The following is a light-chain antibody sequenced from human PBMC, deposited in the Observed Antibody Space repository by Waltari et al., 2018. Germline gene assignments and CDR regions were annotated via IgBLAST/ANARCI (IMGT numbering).Light chain of an antibody. CDR1: QSISSW. CDR3: QQYDSYPLT. Sequence: DIQMTQSPSTLSASLGDRVTITCRASQSISSWLAWYQQEPGKAPNLLIYKASSLESGVPSRFSGSGSGTEFTLTISSLQPGDSATYYCQQYDSYPLTFGGGTKVEIK. J-gene: IGKJ4*01. V-gene: IGKV1-5*03. CDR2: KAS.